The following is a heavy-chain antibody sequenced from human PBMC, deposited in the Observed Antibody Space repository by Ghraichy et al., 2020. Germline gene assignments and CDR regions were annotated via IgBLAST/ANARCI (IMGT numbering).Heavy chain of an antibody. CDR1: GFDFSTYA. CDR3: VKDNWGITSWYDH. J-gene: IGHJ5*02. Sequence: GESLNISCAASGFDFSTYAMSWVRQAAGKGLEWVSAVSNRGASTYSADSVKGRFTISRDNSNNTLYLHMNSLRVEDSAIYYCVKDNWGITSWYDHWGQGTLVTVSS. V-gene: IGHV3-23*01. D-gene: IGHD2-2*01. CDR2: VSNRGAST.